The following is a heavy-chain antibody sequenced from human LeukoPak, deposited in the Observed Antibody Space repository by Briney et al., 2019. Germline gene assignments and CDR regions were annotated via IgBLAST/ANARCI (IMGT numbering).Heavy chain of an antibody. CDR2: VNRDGSET. CDR3: ARNNGMDV. V-gene: IGHV3-7*03. CDR1: GFALSSHW. J-gene: IGHJ6*02. Sequence: GGSLRLSCAASGFALSSHWMTWVRQVPGRGPERVANVNRDGSETYYLDSVKGRFTISKDNARNSLYLQMNSLRAEDTALYHCARNNGMDVWGQGTTVIVSS.